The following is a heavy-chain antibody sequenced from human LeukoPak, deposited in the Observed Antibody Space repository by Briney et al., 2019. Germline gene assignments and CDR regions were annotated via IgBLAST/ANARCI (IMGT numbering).Heavy chain of an antibody. Sequence: ASAKVSCKASGDTFTRYYIHWVRQAPGQGLEWMGWINPNSAGTNYAQKFQGRVTMTRDTSISTAYMELSRLRSDDTAVYYCAKAPYGDYYYYAMDVWGQGTTVTVSS. CDR3: AKAPYGDYYYYAMDV. CDR1: GDTFTRYY. D-gene: IGHD4-17*01. J-gene: IGHJ6*02. V-gene: IGHV1-2*02. CDR2: INPNSAGT.